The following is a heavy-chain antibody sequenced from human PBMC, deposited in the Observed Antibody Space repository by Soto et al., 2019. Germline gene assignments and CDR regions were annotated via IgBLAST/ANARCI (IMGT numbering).Heavy chain of an antibody. CDR1: GFTVSSNY. D-gene: IGHD2-15*01. J-gene: IGHJ5*02. Sequence: GGSLRLSCAASGFTVSSNYMSWVRQAPGKGLEWVSVIYSGGSTYYADSVKGRFTISRDNSKNTLYLQMNSLRAEDTAVYYCARAEPYCSGGSCYFGGWFDPWGQGTLVTVSS. V-gene: IGHV3-66*01. CDR3: ARAEPYCSGGSCYFGGWFDP. CDR2: IYSGGST.